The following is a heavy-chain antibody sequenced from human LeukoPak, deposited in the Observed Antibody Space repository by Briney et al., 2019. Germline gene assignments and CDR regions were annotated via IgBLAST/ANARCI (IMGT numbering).Heavy chain of an antibody. CDR2: ISSISTYI. J-gene: IGHJ4*02. CDR1: GFTFSSYN. CDR3: AKTTGAYYESGTDY. V-gene: IGHV3-21*01. D-gene: IGHD3-22*01. Sequence: GGSLRLSCAASGFTFSSYNMNWVRQAPGKGLEWVSSISSISTYIYYADSVKGRFIISRDNAKNSLYLQMNSLRAEDTAVYYCAKTTGAYYESGTDYWVQGTLVTVSS.